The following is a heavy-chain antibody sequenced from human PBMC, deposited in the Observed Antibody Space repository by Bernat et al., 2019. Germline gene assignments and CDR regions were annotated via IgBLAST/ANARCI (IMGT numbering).Heavy chain of an antibody. D-gene: IGHD6-13*01. CDR1: GGSFRGYY. CDR2: INHSGST. Sequence: QVQLQQWGAGLLKPSETLSLTCAVYGGSFRGYYWSWIRQPPGKGLEWIGEINHSGSTNYNPSLKSRVTISVDTSKNQIALKLSSVTAADTAVYYCASSAAAAKVDYWGQGTLVTVSS. CDR3: ASSAAAAKVDY. V-gene: IGHV4-34*01. J-gene: IGHJ4*02.